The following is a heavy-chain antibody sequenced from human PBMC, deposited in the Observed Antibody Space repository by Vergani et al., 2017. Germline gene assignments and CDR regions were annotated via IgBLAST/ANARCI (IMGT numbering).Heavy chain of an antibody. CDR3: AATAGPPSYYYYYMDV. CDR2: FDPEDGET. J-gene: IGHJ6*03. CDR1: GYTLTELS. Sequence: QVQLVQSGAEVKKPGASVKVSCKVSGYTLTELSMHWVRQAPGKGLEWMGGFDPEDGETIYAQKFQGRVTITADESTSTAYMELSSLRSEDTAVYYCAATAGPPSYYYYYMDVWGKGTTVTVSS. V-gene: IGHV1-24*01.